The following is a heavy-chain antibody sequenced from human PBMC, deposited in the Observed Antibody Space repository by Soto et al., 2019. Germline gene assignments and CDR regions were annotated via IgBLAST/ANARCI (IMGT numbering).Heavy chain of an antibody. CDR3: ARDSPRIAILGVFPRPFDY. CDR2: ISVYNGNT. V-gene: IGHV1-18*01. J-gene: IGHJ4*02. CDR1: GYPFTYYG. D-gene: IGHD3-3*01. Sequence: ASVKVSCKASGYPFTYYGIAWMRYSPGQVIEWMGWISVYNGNTNYAQKLQGRVTLTTDTSTGTAYMELRSLRSDDTAVYYCARDSPRIAILGVFPRPFDYWGQGTLVTVSS.